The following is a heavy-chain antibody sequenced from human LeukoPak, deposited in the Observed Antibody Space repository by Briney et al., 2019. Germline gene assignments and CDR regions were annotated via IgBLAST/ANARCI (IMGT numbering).Heavy chain of an antibody. CDR3: ARDPGLSGYYFDS. CDR1: GFTFSTYS. D-gene: IGHD3-22*01. CDR2: ISSTSSTI. J-gene: IGHJ4*02. Sequence: PRGSLRLSCAASGFTFSTYSMNWVRQAPGKGLEWVSYISSTSSTIYYADSVKGRFTISRDNAKNSLYLQMNSLRTVDTAVYYCARDPGLSGYYFDSWGQGTLVTVSS. V-gene: IGHV3-48*01.